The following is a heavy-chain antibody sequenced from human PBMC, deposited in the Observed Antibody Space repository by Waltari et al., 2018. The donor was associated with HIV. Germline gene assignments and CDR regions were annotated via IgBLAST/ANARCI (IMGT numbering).Heavy chain of an antibody. CDR2: IYAGDSDT. D-gene: IGHD3-10*01. CDR3: ARLVSYGSGSRPFFFDY. J-gene: IGHJ4*02. Sequence: EVQLVQSGAEVKKPGESLKISCKGSGYSFTSYWIAWVRQMPGKGLEWMGIIYAGDSDTKDSPSFQGQGTISADKSTTTAYLQWCSLEASDSAIYYCARLVSYGSGSRPFFFDYWGQGTLGTVSS. V-gene: IGHV5-51*03. CDR1: GYSFTSYW.